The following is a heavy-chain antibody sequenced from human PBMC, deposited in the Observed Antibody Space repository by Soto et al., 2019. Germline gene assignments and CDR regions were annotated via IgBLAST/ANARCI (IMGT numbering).Heavy chain of an antibody. D-gene: IGHD6-13*01. CDR1: GFTFSSHA. V-gene: IGHV3-23*01. CDR3: AKVSSSWYAGLSDL. J-gene: IGHJ5*02. Sequence: EVQLLESGGGLVQPGGSLRLSCTASGFTFSSHAMTWVRQAPGKGLEWVSGLSGSGGSIYYADSVKGRFTISRDNSTTTLYLQMKTLRAEDTAVYYCAKVSSSWYAGLSDLWGQGTPVTVSS. CDR2: LSGSGGSI.